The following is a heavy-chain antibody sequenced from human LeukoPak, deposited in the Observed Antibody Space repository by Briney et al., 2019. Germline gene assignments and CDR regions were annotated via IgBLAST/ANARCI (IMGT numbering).Heavy chain of an antibody. CDR3: ARGAVVVVAATLHYYYYYMDV. CDR2: IIPIFGTA. V-gene: IGHV1-69*13. Sequence: GASVKVSCKASGGTFSSYAISWVRQAPGQGLEWMGGIIPIFGTANYAQKFQGRVTITADESTSTAYMELSSLRSEDTAVYYCARGAVVVVAATLHYYYYYMDVWGKGTTVTISS. CDR1: GGTFSSYA. D-gene: IGHD2-15*01. J-gene: IGHJ6*03.